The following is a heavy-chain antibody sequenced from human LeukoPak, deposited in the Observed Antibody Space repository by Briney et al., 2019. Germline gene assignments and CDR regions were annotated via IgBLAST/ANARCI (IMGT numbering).Heavy chain of an antibody. CDR1: GGSFSGYY. Sequence: SETLSLTCAVYGGSFSGYYWSWIRQPPGKGLEWIGEINHSGSTNYNPSLKSRVTISVDTSKNQFSLKLSPVTAADTAVYYCAGGLGYEFGSGYSAMYNWFDAWGQGTLVTVSS. V-gene: IGHV4-34*01. CDR3: AGGLGYEFGSGYSAMYNWFDA. J-gene: IGHJ5*02. CDR2: INHSGST. D-gene: IGHD3-3*01.